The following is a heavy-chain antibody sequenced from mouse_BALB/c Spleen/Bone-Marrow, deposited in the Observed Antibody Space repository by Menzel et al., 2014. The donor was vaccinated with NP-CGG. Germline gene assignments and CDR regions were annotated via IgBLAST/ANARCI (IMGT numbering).Heavy chain of an antibody. CDR3: ARQILRGFAY. Sequence: DVMLVESGGGLVKPGGSLKLSCAASGFAFSSYDMSWVRQTPEKRLEWVAYISCGGGSTYYSDTVKGRFTISRDNAKNTLYLQMSSLKSEDTAMYYCARQILRGFAYWGQGTLVTVSA. V-gene: IGHV5-12-1*01. D-gene: IGHD1-1*01. J-gene: IGHJ3*01. CDR2: ISCGGGST. CDR1: GFAFSSYD.